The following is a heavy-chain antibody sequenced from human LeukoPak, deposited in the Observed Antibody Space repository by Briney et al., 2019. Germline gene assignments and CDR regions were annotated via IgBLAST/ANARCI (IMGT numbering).Heavy chain of an antibody. J-gene: IGHJ4*02. CDR2: IIPILGIA. CDR1: GGTFTSYA. V-gene: IGHV1-69*04. CDR3: ARGPYDILTGYYLTSLY. D-gene: IGHD3-9*01. Sequence: GASVKVSCKASGGTFTSYAISWVRHAPGQGREWMGRIIPILGIANYAHKFQGRVTITADKSTSTAYMELSSLRSEDTAVYYCARGPYDILTGYYLTSLYWGQGTLVTVSS.